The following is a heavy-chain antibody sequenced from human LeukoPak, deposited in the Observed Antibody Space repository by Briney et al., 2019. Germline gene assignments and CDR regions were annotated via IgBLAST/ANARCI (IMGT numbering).Heavy chain of an antibody. CDR3: ARERSGYSYGPYFDY. CDR2: IWHDGSVE. D-gene: IGHD5-18*01. CDR1: GFMFSRLG. V-gene: IGHV3-33*01. Sequence: PGRSLRLSCAASGFMFSRLGMQWVRQAPGEGLEWVAMIWHDGSVEEYADSVKGRFTISRDNSQNTLYLQMNSLRDDDTAVYYCARERSGYSYGPYFDYWGQGTLVTVSS. J-gene: IGHJ4*02.